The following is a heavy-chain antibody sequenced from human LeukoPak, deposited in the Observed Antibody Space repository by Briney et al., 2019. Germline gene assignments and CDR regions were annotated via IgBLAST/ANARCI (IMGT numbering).Heavy chain of an antibody. CDR2: IYYSGST. J-gene: IGHJ4*02. Sequence: SETLSLTCTVSGGSISSYYWSWIRQPPGKGLEWIGNIYYSGSTNYNPSLKSRVTISLDTSKKQFSLKLSSVTAADTAVYYCARAPGYSYGTGGYYFDSWGQGTLVTVSS. CDR3: ARAPGYSYGTGGYYFDS. CDR1: GGSISSYY. V-gene: IGHV4-59*01. D-gene: IGHD5-18*01.